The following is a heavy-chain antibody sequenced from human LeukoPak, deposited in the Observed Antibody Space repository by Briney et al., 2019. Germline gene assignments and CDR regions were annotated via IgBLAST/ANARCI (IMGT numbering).Heavy chain of an antibody. J-gene: IGHJ3*02. D-gene: IGHD1-26*01. CDR3: ARDSGSSFSPYAFDI. Sequence: PGGSLRLSCAASGFTFSSYAMSWVRQAPGKGLEWVSAISGSGGSTYYADSVKGRFTISRDNSKNTLYLQMNSLRAEDTAVYYCARDSGSSFSPYAFDIWGQGTMVTVSS. V-gene: IGHV3-23*01. CDR2: ISGSGGST. CDR1: GFTFSSYA.